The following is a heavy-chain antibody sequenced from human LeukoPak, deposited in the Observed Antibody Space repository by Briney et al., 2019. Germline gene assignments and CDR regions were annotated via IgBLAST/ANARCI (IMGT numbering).Heavy chain of an antibody. Sequence: SETLSLTCTVSGGSISSYYWSWIRQPAGKGLECIGRIYTSGSTNYNPSLRGRVTMSVDTSKNQFSLKLRSVTAADTAVYYCARDLRTAAGTRGAYYYYGMDVWGQGTTVTVSS. CDR3: ARDLRTAAGTRGAYYYYGMDV. D-gene: IGHD6-13*01. V-gene: IGHV4-4*07. CDR2: IYTSGST. CDR1: GGSISSYY. J-gene: IGHJ6*02.